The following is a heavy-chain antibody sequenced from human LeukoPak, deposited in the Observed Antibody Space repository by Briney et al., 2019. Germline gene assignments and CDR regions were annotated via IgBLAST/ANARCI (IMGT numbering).Heavy chain of an antibody. CDR3: ARGRVGATPYYYMDV. V-gene: IGHV1-46*01. CDR2: INPSGGST. Sequence: ASVKVSCKASGYTFTSYYMHWVRQAPGQGLEWMGIINPSGGSTSYAQKFQGRVTMTRDTSTSTVYMELSSLRSEDTAVYYCARGRVGATPYYYMDVWGKGTTVTVSS. J-gene: IGHJ6*03. CDR1: GYTFTSYY. D-gene: IGHD1-26*01.